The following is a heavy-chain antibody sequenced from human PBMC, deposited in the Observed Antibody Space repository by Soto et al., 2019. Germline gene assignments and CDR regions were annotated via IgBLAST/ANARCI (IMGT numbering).Heavy chain of an antibody. V-gene: IGHV4-4*07. CDR3: AREKAVAFTGWLDP. CDR1: GDSISSYF. Sequence: SETLSLTCTVSGDSISSYFWSWIRQPAGKGLEWIGRVHTSGSTTYNPSLKSRVTMSVDTSKSQFSLKLTSVTAADTAVYYCAREKAVAFTGWLDPWGQGTLVTVSS. CDR2: VHTSGST. D-gene: IGHD6-19*01. J-gene: IGHJ5*02.